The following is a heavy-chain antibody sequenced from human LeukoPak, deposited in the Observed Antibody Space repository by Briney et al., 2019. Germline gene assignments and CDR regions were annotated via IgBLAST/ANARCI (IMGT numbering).Heavy chain of an antibody. V-gene: IGHV4-39*01. Sequence: TTSETLSLTCTVSGASISTYYWSWIRQPPGKGLEWIGSIYYSGSTYYNPSLKSRVTISVDTSKNQFSLKLSSVTAADTAVYYCARHEITMVRGVIPYYFDYWGQGTLVTVSS. CDR3: ARHEITMVRGVIPYYFDY. J-gene: IGHJ4*02. CDR2: IYYSGST. CDR1: GASISTYY. D-gene: IGHD3-10*01.